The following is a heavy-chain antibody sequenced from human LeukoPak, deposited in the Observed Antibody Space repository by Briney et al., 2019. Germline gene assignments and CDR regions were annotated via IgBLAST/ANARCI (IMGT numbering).Heavy chain of an antibody. CDR1: GFTFRSTYG. D-gene: IGHD5-12*01. Sequence: PGGSLRLSCAASGFTFRSTYGLHWVRQAPGKGLEWVAVISYDGSYKHYVDSVKGRFTVSRDNSRNTLYLQMNSLRTEDTAVYYCAKGYNGYDYAFDMWGQGTMVTVSS. CDR3: AKGYNGYDYAFDM. J-gene: IGHJ3*02. CDR2: ISYDGSYK. V-gene: IGHV3-30*18.